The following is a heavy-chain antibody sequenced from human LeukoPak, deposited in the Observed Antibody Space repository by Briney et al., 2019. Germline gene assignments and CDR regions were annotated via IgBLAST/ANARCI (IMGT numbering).Heavy chain of an antibody. D-gene: IGHD3-9*01. CDR3: ARSGMYYDILTGYYSSNWFDP. V-gene: IGHV4-39*01. J-gene: IGHJ5*02. CDR2: IYYSGST. Sequence: SETLSLTCTVSGGSISSSSYYWGWIRQPPGKGLEWIGSIYYSGSTYYNPSLKSRVTISVDTSKNQFSLKLSSVTAADTAVYYCARSGMYYDILTGYYSSNWFDPWGQGTLVTVSS. CDR1: GGSISSSSYY.